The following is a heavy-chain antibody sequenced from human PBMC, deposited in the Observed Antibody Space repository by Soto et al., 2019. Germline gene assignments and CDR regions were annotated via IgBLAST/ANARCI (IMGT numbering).Heavy chain of an antibody. Sequence: GSLRLSCAVSGFSFSTYAMSWVRQAPGKGLEWVSAISGSGGNTYYADSVKGRFTISRDNSKNTLNLQMNSLRAEDTAIYYCAKETTASSGYVDSWGQGTQVTVSS. CDR1: GFSFSTYA. CDR2: ISGSGGNT. J-gene: IGHJ4*02. V-gene: IGHV3-23*01. CDR3: AKETTASSGYVDS. D-gene: IGHD3-22*01.